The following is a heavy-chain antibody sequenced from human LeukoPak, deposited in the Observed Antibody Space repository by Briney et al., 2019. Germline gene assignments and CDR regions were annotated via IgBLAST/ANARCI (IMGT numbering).Heavy chain of an antibody. CDR3: ARDARQRGSPFDP. Sequence: ASVKVSCKASGYTFTSYDISWVRQALGQGLEWMGWISAYNGNTNYAQKLQGRVSMTTDTSTSTAYMELRSLRSDDTAVYYCARDARQRGSPFDPWGQGTLVTVSS. CDR2: ISAYNGNT. D-gene: IGHD5-12*01. CDR1: GYTFTSYD. V-gene: IGHV1-18*01. J-gene: IGHJ5*02.